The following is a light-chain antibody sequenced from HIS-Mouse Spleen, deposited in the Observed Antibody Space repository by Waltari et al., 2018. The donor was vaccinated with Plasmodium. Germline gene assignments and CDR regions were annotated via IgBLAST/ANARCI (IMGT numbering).Light chain of an antibody. V-gene: IGLV3-9*01. CDR2: RDS. CDR1: NIGSKN. CDR3: QVWDSSTVV. J-gene: IGLJ2*01. Sequence: SYELTQPLSVSVALGQTARITCGGNNIGSKNVHWYQRKPGQAPGLVIYRDSNRPVGIPERFAGSNSGNTATLTISRAQAGDEADYYCQVWDSSTVVFGGGTKLTVL.